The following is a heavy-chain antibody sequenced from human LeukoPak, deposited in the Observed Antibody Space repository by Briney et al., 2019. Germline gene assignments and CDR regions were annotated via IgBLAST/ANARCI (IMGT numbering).Heavy chain of an antibody. Sequence: ASVKVSCKASGGTFSSYAISWVRQAPGQGLEWMGGIIPIFGTANYAQKFQGRVTITTDESTSTAYMELSSLRSEDTAVYYCARVPPDCSSTGCYSYWGQGTLVTVSS. CDR1: GGTFSSYA. CDR3: ARVPPDCSSTGCYSY. V-gene: IGHV1-69*05. CDR2: IIPIFGTA. J-gene: IGHJ4*02. D-gene: IGHD2-2*02.